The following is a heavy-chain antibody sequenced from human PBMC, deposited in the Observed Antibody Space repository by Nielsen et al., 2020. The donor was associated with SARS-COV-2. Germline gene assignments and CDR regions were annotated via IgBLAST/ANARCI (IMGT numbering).Heavy chain of an antibody. V-gene: IGHV3-15*05. D-gene: IGHD3-16*01. J-gene: IGHJ4*02. CDR2: IRSEANGGTT. CDR3: AKDVPMTGGGALLY. CDR1: EYSFTDAW. Sequence: GGSLRLSCTSSEYSFTDAWMTWVRQAPGQGLEWIGHIRSEANGGTTDYAASVRGRFAFSRDDGKRTIYLQMNSLTNEDTAVYYCAKDVPMTGGGALLYWGQGALVTVSS.